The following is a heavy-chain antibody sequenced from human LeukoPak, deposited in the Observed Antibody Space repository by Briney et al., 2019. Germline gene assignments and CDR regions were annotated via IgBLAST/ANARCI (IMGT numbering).Heavy chain of an antibody. CDR1: GGSLSSYY. CDR3: ARRGYGYSSGYYFDY. CDR2: IYYSGST. J-gene: IGHJ4*02. V-gene: IGHV4-59*08. D-gene: IGHD3-22*01. Sequence: PSETLSLTCTVSGGSLSSYYWSWIRQPPGKGLEWIGYIYYSGSTNYNPSLKSRVTISVDTSKNQFSLKLSSVTAADTAVYYCARRGYGYSSGYYFDYWGQGTLVTVSS.